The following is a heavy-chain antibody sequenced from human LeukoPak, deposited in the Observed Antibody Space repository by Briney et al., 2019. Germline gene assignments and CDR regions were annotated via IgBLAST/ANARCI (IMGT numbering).Heavy chain of an antibody. CDR1: GFTFSSDW. V-gene: IGHV3-74*01. CDR2: ITNDAGST. CDR3: VRDSSVTRMDV. J-gene: IGHJ6*04. D-gene: IGHD4-17*01. Sequence: GGSLRLSCAASGFTFSSDWMHWVRQAPGEGLVWVSRITNDAGSTSYADSVKGRFTISRDNAKNTLYLEMSSLRAEDTAVYYCVRDSSVTRMDVWGKGTTVTVSS.